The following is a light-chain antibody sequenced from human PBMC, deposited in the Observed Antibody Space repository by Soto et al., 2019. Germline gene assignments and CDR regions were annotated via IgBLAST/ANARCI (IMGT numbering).Light chain of an antibody. CDR2: DVS. V-gene: IGLV2-14*01. CDR3: SSYTSSTTVV. J-gene: IGLJ2*01. CDR1: SSDVGGYNY. Sequence: QSALTQPASVSGSPGQSITISCTGTSSDVGGYNYVSWYQQHPGKAPKLMIYDVSNRPSGVSNRFSASKSGNTASLTISGLQVEDEADYYCSSYTSSTTVVFGGGTKLTVL.